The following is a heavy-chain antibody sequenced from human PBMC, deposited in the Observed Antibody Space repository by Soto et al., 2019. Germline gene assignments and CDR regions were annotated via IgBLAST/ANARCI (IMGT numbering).Heavy chain of an antibody. Sequence: GESLKISCKGSGYRFNNYCIGWVRQMPGKGLEWMGIIYPGDSDTRYSPSFQGQVTISADKSINTAYLQWSSLKASDTAMYYCARDHCSGTTCYELDYWGQGTQVTVSS. J-gene: IGHJ4*02. CDR3: ARDHCSGTTCYELDY. CDR2: IYPGDSDT. CDR1: GYRFNNYC. V-gene: IGHV5-51*01. D-gene: IGHD2-2*01.